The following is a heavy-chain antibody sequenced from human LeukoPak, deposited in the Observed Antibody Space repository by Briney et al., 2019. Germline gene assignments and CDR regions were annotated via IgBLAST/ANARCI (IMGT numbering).Heavy chain of an antibody. CDR3: ATPDRGYSYGYFDY. J-gene: IGHJ4*02. V-gene: IGHV1-24*01. Sequence: RGASVKVSCKVSGYTLTELSMHWVRQAPGKGLEWMGGFDPEDGETIYAQKFQGRVTMTEDTSTDTAYMELSSLRPEDTAVYYCATPDRGYSYGYFDYWGQGTLVTVSS. CDR1: GYTLTELS. CDR2: FDPEDGET. D-gene: IGHD5-18*01.